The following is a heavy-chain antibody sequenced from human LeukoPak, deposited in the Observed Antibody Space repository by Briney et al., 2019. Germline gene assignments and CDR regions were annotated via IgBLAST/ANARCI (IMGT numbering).Heavy chain of an antibody. CDR2: VNSDGTDI. CDR1: GFTFSSYW. V-gene: IGHV3-74*01. D-gene: IGHD2-21*01. Sequence: PGGSLRLSCAASGFTFSSYWMLWVRQAPGKGLVWVSRVNSDGTDIHYEDSVKGRFTVFRDNAKNTLYLQMYSLRVDDTAVYYCARDLFGAYCGGACPTPDYWGQGTLVGVSS. J-gene: IGHJ4*02. CDR3: ARDLFGAYCGGACPTPDY.